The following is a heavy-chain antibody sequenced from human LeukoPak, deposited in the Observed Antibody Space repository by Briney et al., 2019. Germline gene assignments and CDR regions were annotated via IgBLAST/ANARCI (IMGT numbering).Heavy chain of an antibody. J-gene: IGHJ4*02. V-gene: IGHV3-23*01. Sequence: PGGSLRLYCATSGFTFSSYSMSWVRQAPGKGLEWVSIISSSGGSTYYADSVKGRFTVSRDVSKNTLYLEMTSLRAEDAAVYYCASQTLRGSERSYFDYCGQGTLVTVSS. D-gene: IGHD1-26*01. CDR2: ISSSGGST. CDR1: GFTFSSYS. CDR3: ASQTLRGSERSYFDY.